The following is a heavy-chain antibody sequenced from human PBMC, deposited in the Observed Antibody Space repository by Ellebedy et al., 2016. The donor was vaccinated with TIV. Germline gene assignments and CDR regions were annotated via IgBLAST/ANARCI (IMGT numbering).Heavy chain of an antibody. V-gene: IGHV3-23*01. CDR2: ISSGGGDT. J-gene: IGHJ5*02. CDR1: GFTFANYA. D-gene: IGHD2-15*01. Sequence: GESLKISXAASGFTFANYAMSWVRQPPGEGLEWVSAISSGGGDTYYADSVKGRFTISRDNSKNTLYLQMNSLRAEDTAVYYCAKQQGSNFVAWFDPWGQGSLVTVSS. CDR3: AKQQGSNFVAWFDP.